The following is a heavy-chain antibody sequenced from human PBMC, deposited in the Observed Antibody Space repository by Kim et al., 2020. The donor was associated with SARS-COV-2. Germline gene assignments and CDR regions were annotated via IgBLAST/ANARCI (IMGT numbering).Heavy chain of an antibody. Sequence: ASVKVSCKASGYTFTSHGISWVRQAPGQGLEWMGWISAYNGNTNYAQKVQGRVTMTTDTSTSTAYMELRSLRSDDTAEYYCATQYSSSWYGGVLNYYYYYGMDVWGQGTTVTVSS. V-gene: IGHV1-18*01. CDR1: GYTFTSHG. J-gene: IGHJ6*02. CDR2: ISAYNGNT. CDR3: ATQYSSSWYGGVLNYYYYYGMDV. D-gene: IGHD6-13*01.